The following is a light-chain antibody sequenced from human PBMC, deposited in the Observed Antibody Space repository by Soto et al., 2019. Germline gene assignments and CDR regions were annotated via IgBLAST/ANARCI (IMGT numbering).Light chain of an antibody. CDR3: QHYVERSPIP. CDR2: GAS. CDR1: QSVSSR. Sequence: DSVMTQSPVTLYLSPGERATLSCRASQSVSSRLAWYQRKPGEAPRLLISGASSRATGIPDRFSGSGSGTDFTLTISRLEPEDFALYYCQHYVERSPIPFGQGPRLEIK. J-gene: IGKJ5*01. V-gene: IGKV3-20*01.